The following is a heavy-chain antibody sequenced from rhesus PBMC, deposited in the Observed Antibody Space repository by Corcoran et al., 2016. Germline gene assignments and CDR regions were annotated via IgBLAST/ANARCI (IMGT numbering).Heavy chain of an antibody. CDR3: ASLPGIVAGLLDV. J-gene: IGHJ5-2*02. D-gene: IGHD6-31*01. Sequence: QVQLQESGPGLVTSSETLSLTCAFSGGSITRCYYFWSWIRPAPGKGLEWMGYISYSGSPTYNPSLKSRVTISRDTSKNWFSLKLTSVTAADAAVYYCASLPGIVAGLLDVWGRGALVTVSS. CDR2: ISYSGSP. V-gene: IGHV4-122*02. CDR1: GGSITRCYYF.